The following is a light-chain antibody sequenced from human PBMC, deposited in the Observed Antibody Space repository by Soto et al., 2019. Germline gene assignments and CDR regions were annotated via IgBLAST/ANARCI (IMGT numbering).Light chain of an antibody. CDR1: SSDVGGYNY. J-gene: IGLJ2*01. CDR3: SSYTSSSTLYVV. CDR2: DGS. V-gene: IGLV2-14*01. Sequence: QSALTQPASVSGSPGQSITISCTGTSSDVGGYNYVSWYQQHPGKAPKLMIYDGSNRPSGVSNRFSGSKSGNTASLTISGLQAEDEADYYCSSYTSSSTLYVVFGGWTKVTVL.